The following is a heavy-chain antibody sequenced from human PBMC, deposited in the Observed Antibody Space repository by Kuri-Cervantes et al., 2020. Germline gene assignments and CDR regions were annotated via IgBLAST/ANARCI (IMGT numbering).Heavy chain of an antibody. D-gene: IGHD3-22*01. CDR3: ARVMDYYDSSGYQNYYFDY. CDR2: IKQDGSEK. Sequence: GESLKISCAASGFTLSNFAMHWVRQAPGKGLEWVANIKQDGSEKYYVDSVKGRFTISRDNAKNSLYLQMNSLRAEDTALYHCARVMDYYDSSGYQNYYFDYWGQGTLVTVSS. CDR1: GFTLSNFA. J-gene: IGHJ4*02. V-gene: IGHV3-7*03.